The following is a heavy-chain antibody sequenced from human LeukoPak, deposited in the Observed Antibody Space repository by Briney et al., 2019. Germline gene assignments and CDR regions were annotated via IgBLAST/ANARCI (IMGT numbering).Heavy chain of an antibody. CDR3: ARGTGSHRGWFDP. Sequence: ASVKVSCKASGYTFTGYYMHWVRQAPGQGLEWMGWINPNSGSTNYAQKFQGRVTMTRDTSISTAYMELSRLRSDDTAVYYCARGTGSHRGWFDPWGQGTLVTVSS. CDR1: GYTFTGYY. V-gene: IGHV1-2*02. CDR2: INPNSGST. J-gene: IGHJ5*02. D-gene: IGHD3-10*01.